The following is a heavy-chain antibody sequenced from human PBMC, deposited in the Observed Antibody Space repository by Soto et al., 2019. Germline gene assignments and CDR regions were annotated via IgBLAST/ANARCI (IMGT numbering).Heavy chain of an antibody. CDR1: GGSISSSSYY. D-gene: IGHD4-17*01. V-gene: IGHV4-39*01. Sequence: LSETLSLTCTVSGGSISSSSYYWGWIRQPPGKGLEWIGSIYYSGSTYYNPSLKSRVTISVDTSKNQFSLKLSSVTAADTAVYYCARRALHGGFDYWGRGTLVTVSS. CDR3: ARRALHGGFDY. CDR2: IYYSGST. J-gene: IGHJ4*02.